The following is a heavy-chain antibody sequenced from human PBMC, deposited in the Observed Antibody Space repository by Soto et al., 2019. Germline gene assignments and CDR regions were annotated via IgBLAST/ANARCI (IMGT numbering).Heavy chain of an antibody. CDR1: GGSINSSSYF. CDR2: IYYSGST. J-gene: IGHJ5*02. V-gene: IGHV4-39*01. D-gene: IGHD6-19*01. Sequence: SETLSLTCSVSGGSINSSSYFWGWVRQPPGKGLEWIGSIYYSGSTYYNPSLRSRVTISVDTSKNQFSLKLSSVTAADTAVFYCARHYSSGSRNRFDPWGQGTLVTVS. CDR3: ARHYSSGSRNRFDP.